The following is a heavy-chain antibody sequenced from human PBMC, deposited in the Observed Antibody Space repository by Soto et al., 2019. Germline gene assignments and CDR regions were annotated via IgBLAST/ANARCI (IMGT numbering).Heavy chain of an antibody. CDR1: GGSISSIDW. CDR3: ARAGGYDSRVY. CDR2: IEESGRT. D-gene: IGHD5-12*01. J-gene: IGHJ4*02. V-gene: IGHV4-4*02. Sequence: QVQVQESGPGLLKPSGTLSLTCVVSGGSISSIDWWSWVRQPPGKGLEWIGEIEESGRTNYNPSLMXRXXXSXXISRNQLSLHLTSVTAADTAVYYCARAGGYDSRVYWGKGTLVTVSS.